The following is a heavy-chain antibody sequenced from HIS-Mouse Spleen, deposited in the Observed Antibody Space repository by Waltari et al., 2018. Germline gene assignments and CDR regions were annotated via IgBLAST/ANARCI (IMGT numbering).Heavy chain of an antibody. V-gene: IGHV4-39*07. CDR1: GGSISSSSYY. Sequence: QLQLQESGPGLVKPSETLSLTCTVSGGSISSSSYYWGWIRQPPGKGLEWIGSIYYSGSTYYNPDLKRRVTISVDTSKNQFSLKLSSVTAADTAVYYCAREIPYSSSWYDWYFDLWGRGTLVTVSS. D-gene: IGHD6-13*01. CDR2: IYYSGST. CDR3: AREIPYSSSWYDWYFDL. J-gene: IGHJ2*01.